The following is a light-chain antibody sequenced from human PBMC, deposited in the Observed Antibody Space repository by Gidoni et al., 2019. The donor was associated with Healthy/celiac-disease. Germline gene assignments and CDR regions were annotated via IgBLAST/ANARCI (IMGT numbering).Light chain of an antibody. CDR3: QRYNSYS. J-gene: IGKJ2*03. Sequence: DIHMTQSPSTLSASVGDRVTIPCRASQSIRSWLAWYQQKPWKVPTQLLYKSSSLESWVPSSFSGRGSGTDITRTISSLQPDDFATYYSQRYNSYSFGQGTKLEIK. CDR1: QSIRSW. CDR2: KSS. V-gene: IGKV1-5*03.